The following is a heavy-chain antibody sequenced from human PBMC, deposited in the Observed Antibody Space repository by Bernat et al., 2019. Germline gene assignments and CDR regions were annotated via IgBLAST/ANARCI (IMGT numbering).Heavy chain of an antibody. Sequence: QVQLVESGGGVVQPGRSLRLSCVASGFTFSSYAMHWVRQAPGKGLEWVAVISYDGSNKYYADSVKGRFTISRDNSKNTLYLQMNSLRAEDTAVYYCARDKVDYVGFLNGMDVWGQGTTVTVSS. CDR1: GFTFSSYA. J-gene: IGHJ6*02. V-gene: IGHV3-30-3*01. CDR3: ARDKVDYVGFLNGMDV. D-gene: IGHD3-10*02. CDR2: ISYDGSNK.